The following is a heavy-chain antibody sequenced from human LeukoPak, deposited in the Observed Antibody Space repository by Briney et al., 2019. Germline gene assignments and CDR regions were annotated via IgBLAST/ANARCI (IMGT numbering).Heavy chain of an antibody. CDR3: ARGYDFWSGDITYAFDI. Sequence: ASVKVSCKASGYTFTSYAMHWVRQAPGQRLEWMGWINAGNGNTKYSQKFQGRVTITRDTSASTAYMELSSLRSEDTAVYYCARGYDFWSGDITYAFDIWGQGTMVTVSS. D-gene: IGHD3-3*01. CDR1: GYTFTSYA. J-gene: IGHJ3*02. CDR2: INAGNGNT. V-gene: IGHV1-3*01.